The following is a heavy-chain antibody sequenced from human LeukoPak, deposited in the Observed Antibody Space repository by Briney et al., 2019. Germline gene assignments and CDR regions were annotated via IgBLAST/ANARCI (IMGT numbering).Heavy chain of an antibody. Sequence: GGSLRLSCAASGFTFDDYGMSWVRQAPGKGLEWVSGINWNGGSTGYADSVKGRFTISRDNAKNSLYLQMNSLRAEDTALYYCARVAALEYSSSSAGTWDRYYYYMDVWGKGTTVTVSS. CDR1: GFTFDDYG. CDR3: ARVAALEYSSSSAGTWDRYYYYMDV. J-gene: IGHJ6*03. CDR2: INWNGGST. D-gene: IGHD6-6*01. V-gene: IGHV3-20*04.